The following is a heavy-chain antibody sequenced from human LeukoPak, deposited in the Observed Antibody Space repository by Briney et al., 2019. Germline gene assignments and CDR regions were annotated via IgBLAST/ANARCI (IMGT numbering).Heavy chain of an antibody. D-gene: IGHD3-22*01. CDR1: GYTFTGYY. V-gene: IGHV1-2*02. Sequence: ASVKVSCKASGYTFTGYYMHWVRQAPGQGLEWMGWINPNSGGTNYAQKFQGRDTMTRDTSISTAYMELSRLRSDDTAVYYCARTGLYYYDSSGYYDPWGQGTLVTVSS. J-gene: IGHJ5*02. CDR3: ARTGLYYYDSSGYYDP. CDR2: INPNSGGT.